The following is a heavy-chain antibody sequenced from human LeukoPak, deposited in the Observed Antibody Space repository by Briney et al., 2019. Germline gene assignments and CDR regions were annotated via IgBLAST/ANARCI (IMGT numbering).Heavy chain of an antibody. J-gene: IGHJ3*01. CDR3: ARGDYYDSLATD. D-gene: IGHD3-22*01. Sequence: ASVKVSCKASGYIFTSNDINWVRQASGQGLEWMGRINPNSGGTNYAQKFQGRVTMTRDTSISTAYMELSRLRSDDTAVYYCARGDYYDSLATDWGQGTMVTVSS. CDR1: GYIFTSND. CDR2: INPNSGGT. V-gene: IGHV1-2*06.